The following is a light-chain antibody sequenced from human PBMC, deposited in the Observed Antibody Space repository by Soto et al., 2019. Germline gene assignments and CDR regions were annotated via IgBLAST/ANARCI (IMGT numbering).Light chain of an antibody. CDR3: LPHSTYPLT. J-gene: IGKJ1*01. CDR2: AAS. Sequence: DIQMTQFPSSLSASVGDRVTITCRASQGIRNDLGWYQQKPGKAPKRLIYAASSLQSGVPSRVSGSGSGTEFTLAISSLQPEDSATFYCLPHSTYPLTFGQGTKVEIK. CDR1: QGIRND. V-gene: IGKV1-17*01.